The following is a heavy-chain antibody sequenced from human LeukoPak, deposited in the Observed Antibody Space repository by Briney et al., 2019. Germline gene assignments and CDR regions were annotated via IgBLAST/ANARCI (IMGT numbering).Heavy chain of an antibody. V-gene: IGHV3-15*01. D-gene: IGHD6-6*01. CDR2: IKSKTDGGTT. CDR1: GFTFSHAW. J-gene: IGHJ6*03. Sequence: GGSLRLSCAASGFTFSHAWMSWVRQAPGKGLEWVGRIKSKTDGGTTDYAAPVKGRFTISRDDSKNTLYLQMNSLKTEDTAVYYCTTDLSSSSGYYYYMDVWGKGTTVTVSS. CDR3: TTDLSSSSGYYYYMDV.